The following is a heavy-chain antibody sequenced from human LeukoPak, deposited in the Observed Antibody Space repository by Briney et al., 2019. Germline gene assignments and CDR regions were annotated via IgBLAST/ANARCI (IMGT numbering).Heavy chain of an antibody. V-gene: IGHV3-23*01. CDR1: GFTFSSYA. J-gene: IGHJ4*02. CDR3: ANSKVRSVTGN. D-gene: IGHD2-21*02. Sequence: PGGSLRLSCAASGFTFSSYAMSWVRQAPGKGLEWVSAISGSGGSTYYADSVKGRFTVSRDNSKNTLYLQMNSLRAEDTAVYYCANSKVRSVTGNWGQGTLVTVSS. CDR2: ISGSGGST.